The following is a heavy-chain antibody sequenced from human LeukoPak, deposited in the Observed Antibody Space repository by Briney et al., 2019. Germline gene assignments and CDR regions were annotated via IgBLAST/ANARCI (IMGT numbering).Heavy chain of an antibody. CDR1: GFSFSKYA. V-gene: IGHV3-74*01. J-gene: IGHJ2*01. CDR2: INGDGSST. D-gene: IGHD6-13*01. Sequence: QPGGSLRLSCAASGFSFSKYAMSWVRQAPGKGLVWVSRINGDGSSTYEADSVKGRFTISRDNAKNTVYLQMNSLRAEDTAVYYCATDSYSSSWYWSFDLWGRGTLVTVSS. CDR3: ATDSYSSSWYWSFDL.